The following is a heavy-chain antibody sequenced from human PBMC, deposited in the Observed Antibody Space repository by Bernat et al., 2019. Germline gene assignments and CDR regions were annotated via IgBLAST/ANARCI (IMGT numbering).Heavy chain of an antibody. CDR3: ARDYDDILTGAKDWAVYYCARVRTASVYFDY. D-gene: IGHD3-9*01. Sequence: EVQLVESGGGLVQPGESLRLSCAASGITFRSYEMNWVRQAPGKGLEWVSYISSSGTTIYYADSVKGRFTISRDNAKNSLYLQMNSLRAEDTAIYYCARDYDDILTGAKDWAVYYCARVRTASVYFDYWGQGTLVTVSS. J-gene: IGHJ4*02. CDR1: GITFRSYE. CDR2: ISSSGTTI. V-gene: IGHV3-48*03.